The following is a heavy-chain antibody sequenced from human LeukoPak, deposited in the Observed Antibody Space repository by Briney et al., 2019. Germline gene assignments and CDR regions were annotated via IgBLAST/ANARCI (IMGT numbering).Heavy chain of an antibody. Sequence: ASVKVSCKASGDTFTGYYMHWVRQAPGQGLEWMGWINPNSGGTNYAQKFQGRVTMTRDTSISTAYMELSRLRSDDTAVYYCARRGSYPKNDAFDIWGQGTMVTVSS. V-gene: IGHV1-2*02. D-gene: IGHD1-26*01. CDR1: GDTFTGYY. J-gene: IGHJ3*02. CDR3: ARRGSYPKNDAFDI. CDR2: INPNSGGT.